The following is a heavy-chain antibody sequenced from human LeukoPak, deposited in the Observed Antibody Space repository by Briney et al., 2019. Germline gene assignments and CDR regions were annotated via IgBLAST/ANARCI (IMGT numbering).Heavy chain of an antibody. D-gene: IGHD6-13*01. CDR1: GGSIYSGTYY. CDR3: ASGYSSSWPLDY. V-gene: IGHV4-61*02. Sequence: PSQTLSLTCSVSGGSIYSGTYYWSWIRQPAGKGLEWIGRIYTSGSTNYHPSLKSRVTVSLDISKNQFSLKLSSVTAADTAVYYCASGYSSSWPLDYWGQGTLVTVSS. CDR2: IYTSGST. J-gene: IGHJ4*02.